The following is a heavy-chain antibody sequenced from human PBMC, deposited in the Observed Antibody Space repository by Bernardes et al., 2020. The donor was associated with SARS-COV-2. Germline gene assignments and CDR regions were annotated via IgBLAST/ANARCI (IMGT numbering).Heavy chain of an antibody. V-gene: IGHV3-15*05. CDR3: AALDR. Sequence: GGSLRLSCAGSGFTVTDNTMIWVRQAPGKGLEWVGRLKRKADGGTADYAAPVEGRFTISRDESRNTFSLEMNSLTIEDTATYYCAALDRWGQGTLVTVSS. D-gene: IGHD3-3*02. CDR2: LKRKADGGTA. CDR1: GFTVTDNT. J-gene: IGHJ4*01.